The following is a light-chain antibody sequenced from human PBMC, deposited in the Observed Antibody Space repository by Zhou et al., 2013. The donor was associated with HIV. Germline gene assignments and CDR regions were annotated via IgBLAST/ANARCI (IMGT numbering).Light chain of an antibody. V-gene: IGKV3-15*01. CDR1: QSVGTK. CDR2: GAS. CDR3: QQYYSWPPT. J-gene: IGKJ1*01. Sequence: EIVMMQSPDTLSVLPGDRATLSCRASQSVGTKLAWYQQKPGQAPRLLLYGASTRATGIPARFSGNGSETDFTLTISSLQSEDFAVYYCQQYYSWPPTFGPGTKVEVK.